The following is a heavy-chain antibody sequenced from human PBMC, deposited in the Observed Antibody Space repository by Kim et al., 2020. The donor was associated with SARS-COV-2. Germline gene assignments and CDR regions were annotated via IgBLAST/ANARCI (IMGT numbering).Heavy chain of an antibody. D-gene: IGHD6-19*01. V-gene: IGHV3-72*01. CDR1: GFTFSDHY. Sequence: GGSLRLSCAASGFTFSDHYMDWVSQAPGKGLEWVGRTRNKANSYTTEYAASVKGRFTISRDDSKNSLYLQMNSLKTEDTAVYYCARGITSSGWYGGFDYWGQGTLVTVSS. J-gene: IGHJ4*02. CDR3: ARGITSSGWYGGFDY. CDR2: TRNKANSYTT.